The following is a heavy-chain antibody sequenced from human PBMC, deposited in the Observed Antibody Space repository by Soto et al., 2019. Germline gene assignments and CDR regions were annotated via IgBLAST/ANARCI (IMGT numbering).Heavy chain of an antibody. D-gene: IGHD6-19*01. CDR3: ATVAPSSDWFYFDF. CDR1: GYTLTELS. Sequence: ASVKVSCKVSGYTLTELSMHWVRQAPGKGLEWMGGFDPEDGETIYAQKFQGRVTVTEDTSTDTAYMDLRSLRSEDTAVYYCATVAPSSDWFYFDFWGQGTLVTVSS. CDR2: FDPEDGET. V-gene: IGHV1-24*01. J-gene: IGHJ4*02.